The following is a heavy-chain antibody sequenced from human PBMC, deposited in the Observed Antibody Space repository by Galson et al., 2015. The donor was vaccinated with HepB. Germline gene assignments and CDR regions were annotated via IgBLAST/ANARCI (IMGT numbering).Heavy chain of an antibody. J-gene: IGHJ4*02. Sequence: LRLSCAASGLTFSAYNMNWVRQAPGKGLEWVSFITRSSTSIYYADSVKGRFTISRDNAKNSLYLHMDSLRTEDTAVYYCARDSTSGYYGVFDQWGQGTLVTVSS. CDR1: GLTFSAYN. CDR2: ITRSSTSI. V-gene: IGHV3-21*01. D-gene: IGHD3-22*01. CDR3: ARDSTSGYYGVFDQ.